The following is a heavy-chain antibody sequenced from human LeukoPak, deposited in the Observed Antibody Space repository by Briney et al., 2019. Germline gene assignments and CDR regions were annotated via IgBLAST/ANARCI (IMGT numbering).Heavy chain of an antibody. J-gene: IGHJ3*02. CDR1: GFTFDDYA. CDR3: AKDIIPRSWYSHDAFDI. CDR2: ISWNSGSI. D-gene: IGHD6-13*01. V-gene: IGHV3-9*01. Sequence: PGGSLRLSCAASGFTFDDYAMHWVRQAPEKGLEWVSGISWNSGSIGYADSVKGRFTISRDNAKNSLYLQMNSLRAQDTALYYRAKDIIPRSWYSHDAFDIWGQGTMVTVSS.